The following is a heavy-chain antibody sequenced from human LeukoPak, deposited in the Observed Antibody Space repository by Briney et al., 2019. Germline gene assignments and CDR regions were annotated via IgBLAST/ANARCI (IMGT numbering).Heavy chain of an antibody. Sequence: SETLSLTCTVSGGSISSYYWSWIRQPPGKGLEWIGYIYYSGSTNYNPSLESRVTISVDTSKNQFSLKLSSVTAADTAVYYCARFVVVTPIPGAFDIWGQGTMATVSS. CDR2: IYYSGST. V-gene: IGHV4-59*08. D-gene: IGHD2-21*02. CDR3: ARFVVVTPIPGAFDI. J-gene: IGHJ3*02. CDR1: GGSISSYY.